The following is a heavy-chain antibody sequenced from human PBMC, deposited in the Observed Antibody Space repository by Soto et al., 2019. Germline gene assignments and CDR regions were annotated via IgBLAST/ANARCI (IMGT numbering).Heavy chain of an antibody. D-gene: IGHD6-19*01. V-gene: IGHV5-51*01. J-gene: IGHJ5*02. Sequence: PGESLKISCKGSGYSFTSYWIAWVRQMPGKGLECMGIIYPGDSDTRYSPSFEGQVTISAGKSINTAYLQWSSLKASDSAMYYCARPFDTSGWYDHWGQGTLVTVSS. CDR1: GYSFTSYW. CDR2: IYPGDSDT. CDR3: ARPFDTSGWYDH.